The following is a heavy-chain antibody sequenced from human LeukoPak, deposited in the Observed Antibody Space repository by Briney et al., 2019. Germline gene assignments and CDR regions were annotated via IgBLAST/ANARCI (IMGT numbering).Heavy chain of an antibody. D-gene: IGHD3-22*01. Sequence: GGSLRLSCAASGFTFSSYAMSWVRQTPRTGLEWVSGIGDNGGNTYYADSVKGRFTISRDNSKNTLFLQMNSLRVEDTAVYYCAKIPVSYSSGWSNFDYWGQGTLVTVSS. CDR3: AKIPVSYSSGWSNFDY. J-gene: IGHJ4*02. CDR1: GFTFSSYA. CDR2: IGDNGGNT. V-gene: IGHV3-23*01.